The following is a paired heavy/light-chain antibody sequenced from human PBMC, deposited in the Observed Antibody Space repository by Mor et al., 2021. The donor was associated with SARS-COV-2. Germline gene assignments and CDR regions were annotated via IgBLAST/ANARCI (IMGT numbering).Heavy chain of an antibody. Sequence: QITLKESGPTLLKPTQTLTVTCDFSGFSLKVGGMGVGWIRQPPGKALEWLGFIHWNDDTYYNPSLKNRLTIAKGTSENQAVLTLRNMDPVDTATYYCAHGSIIIGYYYGSGSSGYDYWGQGILVTVSS. CDR1: GFSLKVGGMG. CDR3: AHGSIIIGYYYGSGSSGYDY. V-gene: IGHV2-5*01. CDR2: IHWNDDT. J-gene: IGHJ4*02. D-gene: IGHD3-10*01.
Light chain of an antibody. CDR1: STNIGHNY. CDR2: DND. CDR3: GTWDSSLSAGL. Sequence: QSVLTQPPSVSAAPGQTVTISCSGSSTNIGHNYVSWYKQLPGSAPTLLIYDNDKRPSGIPGRFSGSKSGTSGTLDISGLQTGDEADYYCGTWDSSLSAGLFGGGTKVTVL. V-gene: IGLV1-51*01. J-gene: IGLJ2*01.